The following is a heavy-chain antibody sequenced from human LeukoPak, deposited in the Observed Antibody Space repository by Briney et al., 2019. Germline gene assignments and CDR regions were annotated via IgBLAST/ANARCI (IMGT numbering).Heavy chain of an antibody. CDR2: ISWNSDTI. Sequence: GRSLRLSCTTSGFTFDEYAMHWVRQAPGKGLVWVSGISWNSDTIAYAGSVQGRFTISRDNAKNSLYLQMNSLRAEDTALYYCAKDRDYGDLGVGFDFWGQGTLVTVSS. J-gene: IGHJ4*02. V-gene: IGHV3-9*01. D-gene: IGHD4-17*01. CDR3: AKDRDYGDLGVGFDF. CDR1: GFTFDEYA.